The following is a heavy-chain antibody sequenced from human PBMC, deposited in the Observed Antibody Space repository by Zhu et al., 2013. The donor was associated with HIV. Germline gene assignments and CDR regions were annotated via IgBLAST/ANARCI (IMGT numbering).Heavy chain of an antibody. D-gene: IGHD2-8*01. Sequence: QVQLVQSGAQVKKPGASVKVSCKASGYTFSDYYIHWVRQAPGQGLEWMGWINPKTGATNFAPKFQGRVTLTTDRSISTAYMELNSLRSDDTALYFCARDPPHCSKGVCFMSYYFDSWAREPWSPSPQ. CDR1: GYTFSDYY. CDR3: ARDPPHCSKGVCFMSYYFDS. J-gene: IGHJ4*02. CDR2: INPKTGAT. V-gene: IGHV1-2*02.